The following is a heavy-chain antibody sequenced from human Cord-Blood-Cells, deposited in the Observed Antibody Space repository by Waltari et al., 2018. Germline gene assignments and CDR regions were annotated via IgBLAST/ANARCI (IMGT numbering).Heavy chain of an antibody. CDR1: GDSVSSNSAA. J-gene: IGHJ6*03. V-gene: IGHV6-1*01. Sequence: QVQLQQSGPGLVKPSQTLSLTCAISGDSVSSNSAAWNWLRQSPSRRLEWPGRTYYRSKWYNDYAVSVKSRITINPDTSKNQFSLQLNSVTPEDTAVYYCARDGGITGTNYYYYYMDVWGKGTTVTVSS. CDR2: TYYRSKWYN. CDR3: ARDGGITGTNYYYYYMDV. D-gene: IGHD1-7*01.